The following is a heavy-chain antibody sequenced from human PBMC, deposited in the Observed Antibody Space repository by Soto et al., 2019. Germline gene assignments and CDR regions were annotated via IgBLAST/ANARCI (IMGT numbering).Heavy chain of an antibody. J-gene: IGHJ5*02. D-gene: IGHD2-21*01. V-gene: IGHV4-31*03. Sequence: QVQLQESGPGLVKPSQTLSLTCTVSGGSISSGGYYWSWIRQHPGKGLEWIGYIYYSGSTYYNPSLKSRVTISVDTSKNQFSLKLSSVTAADTAVYYCARAKFAIPAHAHWFDPWGQGTLVTVSS. CDR3: ARAKFAIPAHAHWFDP. CDR1: GGSISSGGYY. CDR2: IYYSGST.